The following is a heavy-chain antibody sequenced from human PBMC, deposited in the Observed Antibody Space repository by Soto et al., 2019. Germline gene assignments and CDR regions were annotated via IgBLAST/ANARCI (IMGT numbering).Heavy chain of an antibody. V-gene: IGHV2-5*02. CDR2: ISWDGEK. CDR3: AQRRGDLLTGHYYFDY. J-gene: IGHJ4*02. D-gene: IGHD3-9*01. CDR1: GFSLNTRGVG. Sequence: QITLKASGPTLVKPTQPLTLTCTFSGFSLNTRGVGVGWIRQPPGKALKWLALISWDGEKRYSPSLKSRLTITKDTSENQVVLTMTNMDPVDTATYYCAQRRGDLLTGHYYFDYWGQGTLVTVSS.